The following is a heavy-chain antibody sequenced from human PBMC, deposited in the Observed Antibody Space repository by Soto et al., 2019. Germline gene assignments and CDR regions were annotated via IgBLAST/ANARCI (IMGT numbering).Heavy chain of an antibody. V-gene: IGHV1-69*06. CDR2: IIPIFGTA. D-gene: IGHD6-13*01. CDR1: GGTFSSYA. CDR3: ASLGYSSSPRSWFDP. J-gene: IGHJ5*02. Sequence: QVQLVQSGAEVKKPGSSVKVSCKASGGTFSSYAISWVRQAPGQGLEWMGGIIPIFGTANYAQKFQGRVTITADKYTSTAYMELSSLRSEDTAVYYCASLGYSSSPRSWFDPWGQGTLVTVSS.